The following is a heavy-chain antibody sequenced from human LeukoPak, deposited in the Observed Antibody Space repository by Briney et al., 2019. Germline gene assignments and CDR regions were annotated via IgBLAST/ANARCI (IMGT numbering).Heavy chain of an antibody. J-gene: IGHJ3*02. CDR2: ISAYNGNT. Sequence: ASVKVTCNASGYTFTGYGISWVRQAPGQGLEWMGWISAYNGNTNYAQKLQGRVTMTTDTSTSTAYMELRSLRSDDTAVYYCARVPVAVAVHDAFDIWGQGTMVTVSS. CDR3: ARVPVAVAVHDAFDI. CDR1: GYTFTGYG. D-gene: IGHD6-13*01. V-gene: IGHV1-18*01.